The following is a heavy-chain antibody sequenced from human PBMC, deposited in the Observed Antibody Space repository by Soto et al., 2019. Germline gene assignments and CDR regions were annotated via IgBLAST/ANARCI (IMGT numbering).Heavy chain of an antibody. V-gene: IGHV3-53*04. CDR3: ARLDRTYYYYMDV. CDR2: IYSGGST. J-gene: IGHJ6*03. Sequence: EVQLVESGGGLVQPGGSLRLSCAASGFTVSSNYMSWVRQAPGKGLEWVSVIYSGGSTYYADSVKGRFTISRHNSKNTLYLQMNSLRADDTAVYHCARLDRTYYYYMDVWGIGTTVTVSS. CDR1: GFTVSSNY. D-gene: IGHD1-1*01.